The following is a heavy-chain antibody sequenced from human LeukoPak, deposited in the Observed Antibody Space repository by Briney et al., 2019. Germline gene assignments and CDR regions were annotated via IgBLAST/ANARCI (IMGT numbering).Heavy chain of an antibody. CDR1: GYTFTGYY. CDR2: INPNSGGT. V-gene: IGHV1-2*02. J-gene: IGHJ1*01. D-gene: IGHD3-22*01. CDR3: ARGNYDSSDFEYFQH. Sequence: VASVKVSCKASGYTFTGYYMHWVRQAPGQGLEWMGWINPNSGGTNYAQKFQGRVTMTRDTSISTVYMEVSRLRSDDTAVFYCARGNYDSSDFEYFQHWGQGTLVTVSS.